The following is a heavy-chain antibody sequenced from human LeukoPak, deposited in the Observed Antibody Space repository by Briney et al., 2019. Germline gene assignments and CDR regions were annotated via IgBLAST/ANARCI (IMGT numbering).Heavy chain of an antibody. CDR1: GYTFTGYY. J-gene: IGHJ6*02. CDR3: ANIVVVPAVTGGDYYGMDV. CDR2: INPNSGGT. D-gene: IGHD2-2*01. V-gene: IGHV1-2*02. Sequence: ASVKVSCKASGYTFTGYYMHWVRQAPGQGLEWMGWINPNSGGTNYAQKFQGRVTMTRDTSISTAYMELSRLRSDDTAVYYCANIVVVPAVTGGDYYGMDVWDQGTTVTVSS.